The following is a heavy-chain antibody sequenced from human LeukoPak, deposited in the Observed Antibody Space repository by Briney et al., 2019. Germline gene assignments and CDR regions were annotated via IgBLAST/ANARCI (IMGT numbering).Heavy chain of an antibody. J-gene: IGHJ4*02. D-gene: IGHD3-16*02. CDR2: ISSNGVNT. V-gene: IGHV3-64*01. Sequence: GGSLRLSCAASGFIFNNYVMHWVRQAPGKGLEYVSSISSNGVNTYYANSVKGRFTISRDNSKNSLYLQMNSLRVEDTAVYFCAKDGGRYRFDYWGQGTLVTVSS. CDR3: AKDGGRYRFDY. CDR1: GFIFNNYV.